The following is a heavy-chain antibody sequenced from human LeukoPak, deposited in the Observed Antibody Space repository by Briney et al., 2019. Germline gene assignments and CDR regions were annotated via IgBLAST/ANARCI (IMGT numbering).Heavy chain of an antibody. Sequence: SETLSLTCTVSGDSISYYYWSWIPQPPGKGLEWIGYIYYSGSTNYNPSLRSRVTISVDTSKNQFSLKLTSVTAADTAVYYCARGGSWTGARKDFDYWGQGTLVTVSS. J-gene: IGHJ4*02. D-gene: IGHD3/OR15-3a*01. CDR2: IYYSGST. V-gene: IGHV4-59*01. CDR3: ARGGSWTGARKDFDY. CDR1: GDSISYYY.